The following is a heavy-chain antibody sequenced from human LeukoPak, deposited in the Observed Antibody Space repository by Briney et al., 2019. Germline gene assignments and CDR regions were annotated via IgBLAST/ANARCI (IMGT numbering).Heavy chain of an antibody. J-gene: IGHJ4*02. CDR3: ARETLEGLSYYDSSGYFDY. D-gene: IGHD3-22*01. CDR2: INPNSGGT. CDR1: GYTFTGYY. V-gene: IGHV1-2*02. Sequence: ASVKVSCKASGYTFTGYYMHWVRQAPGQGLEWMGWINPNSGGTNYAQKFQGRVTMTRDTSISTAYMELSGLRSDDTAVYYCARETLEGLSYYDSSGYFDYWGQGTLVTVSS.